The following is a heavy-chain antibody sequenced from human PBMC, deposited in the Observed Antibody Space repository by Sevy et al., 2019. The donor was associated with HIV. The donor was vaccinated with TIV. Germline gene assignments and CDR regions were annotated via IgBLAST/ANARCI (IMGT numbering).Heavy chain of an antibody. CDR2: ISGSGGST. D-gene: IGHD6-6*01. J-gene: IGHJ3*02. CDR3: AKDLGSSFSPDAFDI. V-gene: IGHV3-23*01. Sequence: GGSLRLSCAASGFTFSSYAMSWVRQAPGKGLEWVSAISGSGGSTYYADSVKGRFTISSDNSKNTLYLQMNSLRAEDTAVYYCAKDLGSSFSPDAFDIWGQGTMVTVSS. CDR1: GFTFSSYA.